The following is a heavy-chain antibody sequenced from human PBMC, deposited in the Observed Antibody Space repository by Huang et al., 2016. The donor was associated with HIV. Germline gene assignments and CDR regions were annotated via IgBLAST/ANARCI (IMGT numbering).Heavy chain of an antibody. D-gene: IGHD3-10*01. CDR1: GFTFNTYA. V-gene: IGHV3-64*07. Sequence: EVQLVESGGGLVQPGGSLRLSCAASGFTFNTYAMNWVRQAPGKGLEYVSGITSNGGSTYHADSVKGRCTIARDNSKNTLFLQMGSLRAEDMAVYYCARGYGSGSPYFDLWGRGTLVTVSS. CDR3: ARGYGSGSPYFDL. CDR2: ITSNGGST. J-gene: IGHJ2*01.